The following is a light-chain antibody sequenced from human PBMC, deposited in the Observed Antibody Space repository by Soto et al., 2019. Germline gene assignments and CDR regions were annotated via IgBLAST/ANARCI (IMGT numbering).Light chain of an antibody. CDR3: SSYTSSSTLVV. CDR1: SSDVGGYNY. Sequence: QSALTQPASVSGSPGQSITISCTGTSSDVGGYNYVSWYRQYPGQAPKLIIYDVNNRPSGVSNRFSASKSGNTASLTIPGLQAEDEADYYCSSYTSSSTLVVFGGGTQLPS. V-gene: IGLV2-14*01. J-gene: IGLJ3*02. CDR2: DVN.